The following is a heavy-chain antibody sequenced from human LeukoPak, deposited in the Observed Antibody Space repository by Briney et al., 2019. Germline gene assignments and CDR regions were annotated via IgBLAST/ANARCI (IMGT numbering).Heavy chain of an antibody. D-gene: IGHD1-14*01. J-gene: IGHJ6*02. Sequence: GASVKVSCKASGYTFSSYGISWVRQAPGQGLEWMGWISAYNGNTNYAQKLQGRVTMTTDTSTSTAYMELRSLRSDDTAVYYCARDAPRHHRPAFYYYYGLDVWGQGTTVTVSS. V-gene: IGHV1-18*01. CDR1: GYTFSSYG. CDR3: ARDAPRHHRPAFYYYYGLDV. CDR2: ISAYNGNT.